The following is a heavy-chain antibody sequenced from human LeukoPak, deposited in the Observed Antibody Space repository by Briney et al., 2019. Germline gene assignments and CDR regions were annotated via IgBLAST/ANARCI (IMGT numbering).Heavy chain of an antibody. D-gene: IGHD2-2*01. Sequence: PGGSLRLSCSASGFIFSNYAMHWVRQAPGKGLEWVAVISYDGRNIHYPDSVKGRFTISRDISTDTLWLQMDSLRTEDTAVYYCAKGPLRGTAAAIDYWGQGTLVTVSS. CDR3: AKGPLRGTAAAIDY. CDR1: GFIFSNYA. J-gene: IGHJ4*02. CDR2: ISYDGRNI. V-gene: IGHV3-30*04.